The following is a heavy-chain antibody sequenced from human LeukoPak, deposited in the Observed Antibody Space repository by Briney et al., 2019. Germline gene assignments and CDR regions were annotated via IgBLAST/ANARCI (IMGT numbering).Heavy chain of an antibody. J-gene: IGHJ4*02. Sequence: PGGSLRLSCAASGFTFDDFAMHWVRQSPGKSLEWVSLISWNGNNINYADSVKGRFTISRDNNRNSLFLQMNSLRAEDTAFYYCAKGTTTMIVDWGQGTLVTVSS. CDR2: ISWNGNNI. V-gene: IGHV3-43D*03. D-gene: IGHD3-22*01. CDR3: AKGTTTMIVD. CDR1: GFTFDDFA.